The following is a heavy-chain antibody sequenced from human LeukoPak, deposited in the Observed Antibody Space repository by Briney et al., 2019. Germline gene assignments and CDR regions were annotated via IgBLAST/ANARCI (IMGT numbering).Heavy chain of an antibody. CDR3: ARWTTTYLDY. V-gene: IGHV1-46*01. CDR2: INPSGGST. J-gene: IGHJ4*02. D-gene: IGHD4-11*01. CDR1: GYTLTSYY. Sequence: ASVKVSCKASGYTLTSYYIHWARQAPGQGLEWMGIINPSGGSTNYAQKFQGRVTMTRDTSTSTVYMELSSLRSEDSAVYYCARWTTTYLDYWGQGTLVTVSS.